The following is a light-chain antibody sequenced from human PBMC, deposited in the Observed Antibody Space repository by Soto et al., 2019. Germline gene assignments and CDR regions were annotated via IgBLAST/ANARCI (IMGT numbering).Light chain of an antibody. CDR3: QQYGGSPPYT. CDR2: GTS. Sequence: EVVLTQSPSTLSLSPGDRTTISCRASQTVASSFFAWYQQKPGQAPRLLIYGTSNRAAGIPDSFSGRGSGTDFTLNISRLEPEDFAVYFCQQYGGSPPYTFGRGTKLEI. J-gene: IGKJ2*01. CDR1: QTVASSF. V-gene: IGKV3-20*01.